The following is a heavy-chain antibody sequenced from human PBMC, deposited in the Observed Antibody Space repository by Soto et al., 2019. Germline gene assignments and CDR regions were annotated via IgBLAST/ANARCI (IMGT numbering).Heavy chain of an antibody. V-gene: IGHV3-23*01. D-gene: IGHD2-15*01. CDR2: IGGSGGST. CDR1: GFTFSSYA. J-gene: IGHJ4*02. CDR3: AKGIVVAGPGWYYFDY. Sequence: EVQLLESGGGLVQPGGSLRLSCAASGFTFSSYAMSWVRQAPGKGLEWVSAIGGSGGSTYYADSVKGRFTISRDNSKNTLYLQMNSLRAEDTDVYYCAKGIVVAGPGWYYFDYWGQGTLVTVSS.